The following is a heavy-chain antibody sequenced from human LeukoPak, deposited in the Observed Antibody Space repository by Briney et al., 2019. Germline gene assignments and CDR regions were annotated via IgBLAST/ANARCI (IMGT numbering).Heavy chain of an antibody. J-gene: IGHJ4*02. CDR2: ISGSGGST. Sequence: GGPLRLSCAASGFTFSSYAMSWVRQAPGKGLEWVSAISGSGGSTYYADSVKGRFTISRDNSKNTLYLQMDSLRAEDTAVYYCAKDHDFWSGPYFDYWGQGTLVTVSS. CDR1: GFTFSSYA. V-gene: IGHV3-23*01. D-gene: IGHD3-3*01. CDR3: AKDHDFWSGPYFDY.